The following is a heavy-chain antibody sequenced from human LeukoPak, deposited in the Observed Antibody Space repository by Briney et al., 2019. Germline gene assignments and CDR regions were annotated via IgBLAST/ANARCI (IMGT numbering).Heavy chain of an antibody. J-gene: IGHJ5*02. D-gene: IGHD3-9*01. CDR3: ARGHVLRYFDWLLWFDP. CDR1: GGSFSGYY. Sequence: SETLSLTCAVYGGSFSGYYWSWIRQPPGKGLEWIGEINHSGSTNYNPSLKSRVTISVDTSKNQFSLKLSSVTAADTAVYYCARGHVLRYFDWLLWFDPWGQGTLVTVSS. CDR2: INHSGST. V-gene: IGHV4-34*01.